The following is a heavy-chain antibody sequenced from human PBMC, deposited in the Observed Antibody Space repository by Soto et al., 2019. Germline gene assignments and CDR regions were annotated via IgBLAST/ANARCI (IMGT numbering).Heavy chain of an antibody. J-gene: IGHJ6*02. CDR3: ARPFGLVTTKGGMDV. CDR2: IIPIFGTA. Sequence: GASVKVSCKASGGTFSSYAISWVRQAPGQGLEWMGGIIPIFGTANYAQKFQGRVTITADESTSTAYMELSSLRSEDTAVYYCARPFGLVTTKGGMDVWGQGTTVTVSS. CDR1: GGTFSSYA. V-gene: IGHV1-69*13. D-gene: IGHD4-4*01.